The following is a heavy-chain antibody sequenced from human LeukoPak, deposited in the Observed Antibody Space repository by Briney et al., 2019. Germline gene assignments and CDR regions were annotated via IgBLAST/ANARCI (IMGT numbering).Heavy chain of an antibody. J-gene: IGHJ4*02. Sequence: PGGSLRLSCAASGFTFSSYSMNWVRQAPGKGLEWVSSISSSSSYIYYADSVKGRFTISRDNAKNSLYLQMNSLRAEDTAVYYCARGHGSMVATDFDYWGQGTLVTVSS. V-gene: IGHV3-21*01. CDR2: ISSSSSYI. CDR3: ARGHGSMVATDFDY. D-gene: IGHD5-12*01. CDR1: GFTFSSYS.